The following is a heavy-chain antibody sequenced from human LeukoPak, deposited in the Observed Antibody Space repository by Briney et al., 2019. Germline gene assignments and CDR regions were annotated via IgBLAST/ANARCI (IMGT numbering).Heavy chain of an antibody. Sequence: GRSPRPSCSASGFTFSDYSMHWVRPAPREGLEYVSAIRSNGGGTTYAYTVKGRFTFSRANPRYTLYLQMSSLSVEDTAVYYCVRLGGNDSDYWGQGTLVTVSS. CDR3: VRLGGNDSDY. D-gene: IGHD1-26*01. CDR2: IRSNGGGT. CDR1: GFTFSDYS. V-gene: IGHV3-64D*09. J-gene: IGHJ4*02.